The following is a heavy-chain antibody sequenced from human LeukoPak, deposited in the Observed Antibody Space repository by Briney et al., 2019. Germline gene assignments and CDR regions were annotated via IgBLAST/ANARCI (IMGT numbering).Heavy chain of an antibody. CDR1: GGSISIGDYY. CDR3: ARTADVWFGANLPFDY. CDR2: IYYSGST. D-gene: IGHD3-10*01. V-gene: IGHV4-30-4*01. J-gene: IGHJ4*02. Sequence: SETLSLTCTVSGGSISIGDYYCSWIRQPPGKGLEWIGYIYYSGSTYYNPSLKSRVTISVDTSKTQFSLKLSSVTAADTAVYYCARTADVWFGANLPFDYWGQGTLVTVSS.